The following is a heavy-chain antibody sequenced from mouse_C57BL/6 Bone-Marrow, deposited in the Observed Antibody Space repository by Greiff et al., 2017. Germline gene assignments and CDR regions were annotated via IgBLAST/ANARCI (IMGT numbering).Heavy chain of an antibody. V-gene: IGHV1-5*01. Sequence: VQLQQSGTVLARPGASVKMSCKTSGYTFTSYWMHWVKQRPGQGLEWIGAIYPGNSDTSYNQKFKGKAKLTAGTSASTAYMELSSLTNEDSAVYYCTRVLTGTNFDVWGTGTTVTVSS. D-gene: IGHD4-1*01. CDR1: GYTFTSYW. J-gene: IGHJ1*03. CDR2: IYPGNSDT. CDR3: TRVLTGTNFDV.